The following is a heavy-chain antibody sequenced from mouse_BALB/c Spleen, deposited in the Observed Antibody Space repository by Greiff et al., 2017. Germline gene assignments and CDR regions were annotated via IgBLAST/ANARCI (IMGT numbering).Heavy chain of an antibody. CDR2: IWAGGST. D-gene: IGHD2-4*01. Sequence: VKLQESGPGLVAPSQSLSITCTVSGFSLTSYGVHWVRQPPGKGLEWLGVIWAGGSTNYNSALMSRLSISKDNSKSQVFLKMNSLQTDDTAMYYCARWDDYGHYYAMDYWGQGTSVTVSS. CDR3: ARWDDYGHYYAMDY. J-gene: IGHJ4*01. V-gene: IGHV2-9*02. CDR1: GFSLTSYG.